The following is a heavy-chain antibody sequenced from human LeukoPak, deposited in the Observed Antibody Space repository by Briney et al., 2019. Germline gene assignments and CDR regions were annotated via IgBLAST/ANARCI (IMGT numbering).Heavy chain of an antibody. J-gene: IGHJ4*02. CDR2: IEQDGSAK. V-gene: IGHV3-7*01. D-gene: IGHD2-2*01. CDR3: ARWRGSTSERSDY. CDR1: GFTFSDYW. Sequence: PEGSLRLSCTASGFTFSDYWMTWVRQAPGKGLEWVANIEQDGSAKYYVDSVKGRFTISRDNAKNSLYLQMDSLRVEDTATYYCARWRGSTSERSDYWGQGTLVTVSS.